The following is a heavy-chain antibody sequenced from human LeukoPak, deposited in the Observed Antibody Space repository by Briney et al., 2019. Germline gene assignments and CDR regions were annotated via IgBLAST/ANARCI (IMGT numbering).Heavy chain of an antibody. Sequence: SETLSLTCTVSGGSISSGSYYWSWIRQPAGKGLEWIGRIYTSGSTNYNPSLKSRVTISVDTSKNQFSLKLSSVTAADTAVYYCARAEHPAHYFDYWGQGTLVTVSS. D-gene: IGHD1-26*01. CDR2: IYTSGST. CDR1: GGSISSGSYY. CDR3: ARAEHPAHYFDY. J-gene: IGHJ4*02. V-gene: IGHV4-61*02.